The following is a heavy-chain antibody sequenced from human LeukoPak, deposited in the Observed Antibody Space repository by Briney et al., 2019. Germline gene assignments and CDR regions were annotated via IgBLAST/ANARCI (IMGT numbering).Heavy chain of an antibody. CDR1: GFTFSSYG. Sequence: GGSLRLSCAASGFTFSSYGMHWVRQAPGKGLEWVAVIWYDGSNKYYADSVKGRFTISRDNSKNTLYLQMNSLRAEDTAVYYCARENEGRNGMDVWGQGTTVTVSS. CDR2: IWYDGSNK. D-gene: IGHD1-1*01. V-gene: IGHV3-33*01. CDR3: ARENEGRNGMDV. J-gene: IGHJ6*02.